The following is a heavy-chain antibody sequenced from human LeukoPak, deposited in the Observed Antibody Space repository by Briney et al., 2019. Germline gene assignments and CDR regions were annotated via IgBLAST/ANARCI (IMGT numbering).Heavy chain of an antibody. CDR1: GGSIRSSYYY. V-gene: IGHV4-39*02. D-gene: IGHD3-10*01. CDR3: ARDRSPSVVRGVFDY. CDR2: IYDSGST. Sequence: MPSETLSLTCTVSGGSIRSSYYYWGWIRQPPGKGLEWIGSIYDSGSTYYNPSLKSRVTISVDTSKNQFSLKLSSVTAADTAVYYCARDRSPSVVRGVFDYWGQGTLVTVSS. J-gene: IGHJ4*02.